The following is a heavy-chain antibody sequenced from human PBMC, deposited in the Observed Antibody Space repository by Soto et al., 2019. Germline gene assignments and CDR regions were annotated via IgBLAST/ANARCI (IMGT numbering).Heavy chain of an antibody. CDR1: GFTFSSYA. CDR2: ISGSGGST. Sequence: GGSLRLSCAASGFTFSSYAMSWVRQAPGKGLEWVSAISGSGGSTYYADSVKGRFTISRDNSKNTLYLQVNSLRVEDTATYYCAKAGRSGWRNSLDLWCQGMSVTVSS. CDR3: AKAGRSGWRNSLDL. D-gene: IGHD6-19*01. J-gene: IGHJ5*02. V-gene: IGHV3-23*01.